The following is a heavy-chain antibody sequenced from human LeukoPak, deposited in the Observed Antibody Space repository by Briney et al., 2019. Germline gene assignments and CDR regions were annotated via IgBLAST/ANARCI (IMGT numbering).Heavy chain of an antibody. J-gene: IGHJ4*02. CDR1: GFTFSSYA. D-gene: IGHD1-26*01. V-gene: IGHV3-23*01. Sequence: GGSLRLSCAASGFTFSSYAMSWVRQAPGKGLEWVSAISGSGSSTYYADSVKGRFTISRDNSKNTLYLQMNSLRAEDTAVYYCAKDGGATPRLTVYWGQGTLVTVSS. CDR3: AKDGGATPRLTVY. CDR2: ISGSGSST.